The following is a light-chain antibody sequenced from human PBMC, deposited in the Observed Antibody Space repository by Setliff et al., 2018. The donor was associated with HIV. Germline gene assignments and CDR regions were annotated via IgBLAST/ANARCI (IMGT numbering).Light chain of an antibody. Sequence: QSALTQPPSVSGSPGQSVTISCTGTSSDVGSYNRVSWYRQPPGTAPQVMIYEVTKRPSGVPDRLSGSKSGNTASLTISGLLAEDEADYYCSSYTSDNTWVFGGGDQGHRP. CDR3: SSYTSDNTWV. CDR2: EVT. V-gene: IGLV2-18*02. J-gene: IGLJ3*02. CDR1: SSDVGSYNR.